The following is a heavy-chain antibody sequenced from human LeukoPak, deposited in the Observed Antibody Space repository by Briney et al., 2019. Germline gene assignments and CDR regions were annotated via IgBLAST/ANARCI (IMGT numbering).Heavy chain of an antibody. Sequence: GGSLRLSCAASGFTFDDYAMHWVRQAPGKGLEWVSGISWNSGSIGYADSVKGRFTISRDNAKNSLYLQMNSLRAEDMALYYCAKSRGAVAGAFDYWGQGTLVTVSS. CDR1: GFTFDDYA. J-gene: IGHJ4*02. V-gene: IGHV3-9*03. CDR3: AKSRGAVAGAFDY. CDR2: ISWNSGSI. D-gene: IGHD6-19*01.